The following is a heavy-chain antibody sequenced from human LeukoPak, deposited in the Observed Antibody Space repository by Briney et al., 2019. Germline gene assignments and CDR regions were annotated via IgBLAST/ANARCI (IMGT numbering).Heavy chain of an antibody. D-gene: IGHD2-21*02. CDR1: GFTFSDYY. V-gene: IGHV3-11*01. J-gene: IGHJ6*02. CDR2: ISSSGSTI. Sequence: GGSLRLSCAASGFTFSDYYMSWIRQAPGKGLEWVSYISSSGSTIYYADSVKGRFTISRDNAKNSLYLQMNSLRAEDTAVYYCARSGDYVGVYYYYYGMDVWGQGTTVTVSS. CDR3: ARSGDYVGVYYYYYGMDV.